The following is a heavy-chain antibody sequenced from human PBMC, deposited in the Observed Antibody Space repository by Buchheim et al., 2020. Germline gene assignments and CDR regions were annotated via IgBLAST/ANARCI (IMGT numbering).Heavy chain of an antibody. CDR3: ARDGYSYGTLYYYYGMDV. CDR1: GFTFSSYA. CDR2: ISGSGGST. D-gene: IGHD5-18*01. J-gene: IGHJ6*02. V-gene: IGHV3-23*01. Sequence: EVQLLESGGGLVQPGGSLRLSCAASGFTFSSYAMSWVRQAPGKGLEWVSAISGSGGSTYYADSVKGRFTISRDNSKNTLYLQMNSLRAEDTAVYYCARDGYSYGTLYYYYGMDVWGQGTT.